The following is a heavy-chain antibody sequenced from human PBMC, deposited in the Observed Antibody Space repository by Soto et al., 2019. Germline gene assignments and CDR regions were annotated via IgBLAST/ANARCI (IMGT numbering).Heavy chain of an antibody. CDR3: TAIYYDILNGPDY. V-gene: IGHV3-15*01. D-gene: IGHD3-9*01. J-gene: IGHJ4*02. Sequence: PGGSLRLSCAASGFTFSNASMSWVRQAPGKGLEWVGRIKSKTDGGTTDYAAPVKGRFTISRDDSKNTLYLQMNSLKTEDTAVYYCTAIYYDILNGPDYWGQGTLVTVSS. CDR1: GFTFSNAS. CDR2: IKSKTDGGTT.